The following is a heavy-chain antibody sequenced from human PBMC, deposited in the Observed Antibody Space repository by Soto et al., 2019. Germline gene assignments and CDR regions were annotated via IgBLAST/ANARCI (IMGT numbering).Heavy chain of an antibody. Sequence: SETLSLTCTVSGGSISTSNYYWGWVRQPPGKGLDWIGNIYYSGTTYYNPSLKSRVTISVDTSKNQFSLKLNSVTAADTAVYYSATFVVPASLHTDFDFWGPGTLVTVSS. CDR3: ATFVVPASLHTDFDF. D-gene: IGHD2-21*02. CDR1: GGSISTSNYY. J-gene: IGHJ4*02. V-gene: IGHV4-39*01. CDR2: IYYSGTT.